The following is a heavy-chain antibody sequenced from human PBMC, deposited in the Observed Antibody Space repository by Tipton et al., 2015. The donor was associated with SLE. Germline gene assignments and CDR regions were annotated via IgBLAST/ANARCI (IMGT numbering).Heavy chain of an antibody. V-gene: IGHV4-39*07. D-gene: IGHD4-17*01. Sequence: TLSLTRTVSGGSVSSSNYYWAWIRQPPGKGLEWIGNIYYGGKTYYNPSLQSPVFISVDTSKNQFSLRLASVTAADTAVYYCASLYGDYEGDAFDFWGQGTLVTVSS. J-gene: IGHJ3*01. CDR3: ASLYGDYEGDAFDF. CDR2: IYYGGKT. CDR1: GGSVSSSNYY.